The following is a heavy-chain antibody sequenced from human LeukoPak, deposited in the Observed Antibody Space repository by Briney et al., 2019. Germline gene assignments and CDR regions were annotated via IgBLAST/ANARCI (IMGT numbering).Heavy chain of an antibody. CDR1: GGTFISYA. D-gene: IGHD2-15*01. Sequence: GSSVKVSCEASGGTFISYAISWVRQAPGQGLEWMGGIIPIFGTANYAQKFQGRVTITADKSTSTAYMELSSLRSEDTAVYYCARGSVVVVAATSGSYYYMDVWGKGTTVTVSS. V-gene: IGHV1-69*06. CDR2: IIPIFGTA. CDR3: ARGSVVVVAATSGSYYYMDV. J-gene: IGHJ6*03.